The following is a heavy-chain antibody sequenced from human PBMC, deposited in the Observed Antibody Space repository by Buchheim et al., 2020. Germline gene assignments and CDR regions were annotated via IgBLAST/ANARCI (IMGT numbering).Heavy chain of an antibody. CDR2: INSDARIT. CDR1: GLTFSSSW. D-gene: IGHD3-22*01. CDR3: ARDLAYYDSFYYSGSDV. V-gene: IGHV3-74*01. J-gene: IGHJ6*02. Sequence: EVQLVESGGGLVQPGGSLRLSCAASGLTFSSSWMHWVRQAPGKGLVWVARINSDARITSYADSVKGRFTISRDIAKSTLYLEMNGLGAEDTAVYYCARDLAYYDSFYYSGSDVWGQGTT.